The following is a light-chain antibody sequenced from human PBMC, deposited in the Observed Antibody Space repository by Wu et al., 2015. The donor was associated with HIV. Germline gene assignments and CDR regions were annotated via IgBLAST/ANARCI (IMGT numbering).Light chain of an antibody. CDR1: QSVGSY. J-gene: IGKJ3*01. CDR3: QQRGNWPLFT. Sequence: EIVLTQSPATLSLSPGERATLSCRASQSVGSYLAWYQQKPGQAPRLLIYNAYDRATGIPVRFSGSGSGTDFTLTISSLEPEDFGVYYCQQRGNWPLFTFGPGTKVDIK. CDR2: NAY. V-gene: IGKV3-11*01.